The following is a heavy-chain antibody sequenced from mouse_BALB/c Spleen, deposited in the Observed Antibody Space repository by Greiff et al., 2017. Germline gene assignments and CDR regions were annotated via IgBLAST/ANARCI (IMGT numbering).Heavy chain of an antibody. J-gene: IGHJ4*01. Sequence: EVKVVESGGGLVQPGGSRKLSCAASGFTFSDYGMAWVRQAPGKGPEWVAFISNLAYSIYYADTVTGRFTISRENAKNTLYLEMSSLRSEDTAMYYCARSNGYYAMDYWGQGTSVTVSS. V-gene: IGHV5-15*02. CDR3: ARSNGYYAMDY. CDR1: GFTFSDYG. CDR2: ISNLAYSI.